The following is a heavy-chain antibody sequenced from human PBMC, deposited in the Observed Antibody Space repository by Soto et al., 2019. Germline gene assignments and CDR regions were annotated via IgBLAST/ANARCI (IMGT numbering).Heavy chain of an antibody. D-gene: IGHD1-20*01. V-gene: IGHV1-18*01. J-gene: IGHJ4*02. CDR1: GYTFPNYG. CDR2: ISAHNGDT. CDR3: EILSRDNWNVIDY. Sequence: ASVKVSCKASGYTFPNYGITWVRQAPGQGLEWMGWISAHNGDTKYAQNLQGRVSMTTDTSTSTAYMELRSLTSDDTAVYYCEILSRDNWNVIDYWGQGTLVTVSS.